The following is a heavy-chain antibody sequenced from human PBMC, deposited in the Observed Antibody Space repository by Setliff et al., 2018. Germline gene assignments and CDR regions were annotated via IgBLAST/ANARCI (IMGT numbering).Heavy chain of an antibody. Sequence: SGGSLRLSCAASGFTLSSYEMNWIRQAPGKGLEWVSSISRDSLHIYYADSLEGRFTISRDNAKNSLYLQMNSLRAEDTAIYFCARSENCGSTHCSPYDYWGQGALVTVSS. CDR3: ARSENCGSTHCSPYDY. D-gene: IGHD2-2*01. CDR2: ISRDSLHI. J-gene: IGHJ4*02. CDR1: GFTLSSYE. V-gene: IGHV3-21*01.